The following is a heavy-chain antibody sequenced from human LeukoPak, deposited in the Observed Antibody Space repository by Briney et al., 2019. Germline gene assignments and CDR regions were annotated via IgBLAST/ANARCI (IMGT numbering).Heavy chain of an antibody. CDR1: GGSISSYY. D-gene: IGHD3-22*01. CDR2: IYYSGST. V-gene: IGHV4-59*01. J-gene: IGHJ2*01. Sequence: SETLSLTCTVSGGSISSYYWSWIRQPPGKGLEWIGYIYYSGSTNYNPSLKSRVTISVDTSKNQFSLKLSSVTAADTAVYYCARIKYYYNSSGYAHWYFDLWGRGTLVTVSS. CDR3: ARIKYYYNSSGYAHWYFDL.